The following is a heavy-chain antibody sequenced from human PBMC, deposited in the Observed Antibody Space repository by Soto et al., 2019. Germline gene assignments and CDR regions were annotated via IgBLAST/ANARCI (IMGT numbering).Heavy chain of an antibody. V-gene: IGHV4-39*01. CDR3: ARQRTTVVTQAYFDH. D-gene: IGHD2-21*02. CDR1: GEAISSSSYY. J-gene: IGHJ4*02. CDR2: IYYSGRT. Sequence: PSETLSLTCIVSGEAISSSSYYWCWIRQPPGKGLEWIGSIYYSGRTYYNPSFKSRVTISIDTSKNQCSLKLSSVTATDTAVYYCARQRTTVVTQAYFDHWGQGALVTVSS.